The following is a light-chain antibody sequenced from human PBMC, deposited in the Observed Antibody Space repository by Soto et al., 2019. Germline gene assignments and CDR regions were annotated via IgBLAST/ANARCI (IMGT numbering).Light chain of an antibody. CDR1: SSNIGSNT. V-gene: IGLV1-44*01. CDR3: ATWDDSRNKV. CDR2: NNN. Sequence: QLVLTQPPSASGTPGQRVTISCSGSSSNIGSNTVNWYQQLPGTAPKLLIYNNNQRPSGVPDRFSGSKSGTSASLAISGLQSEDEADYYCATWDDSRNKVFGTGTKVTVL. J-gene: IGLJ1*01.